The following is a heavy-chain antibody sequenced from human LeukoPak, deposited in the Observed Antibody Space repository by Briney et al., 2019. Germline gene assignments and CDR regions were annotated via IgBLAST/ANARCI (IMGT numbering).Heavy chain of an antibody. CDR1: GGSISSSSYY. J-gene: IGHJ4*02. CDR3: ARAGITMVRGVIINFDY. V-gene: IGHV4-39*07. D-gene: IGHD3-10*01. CDR2: IYYSGST. Sequence: PSETLSLTCTVSGGSISSSSYYWGWIRQPPGKGLEWIGSIYYSGSTYYNPSLKSRVTISVDTSKNQFSLKLSSVTAADTAVYYCARAGITMVRGVIINFDYWGQGTLVTVSS.